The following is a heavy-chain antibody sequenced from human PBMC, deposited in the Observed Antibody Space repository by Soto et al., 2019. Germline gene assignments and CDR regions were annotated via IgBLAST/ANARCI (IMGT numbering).Heavy chain of an antibody. Sequence: SETLSLTCTVSGGSISSGGYYWSWIRQHPGKGLEWIGYIYYSGSTYYNPSLKSRVTISVDTSKNQFSLKLSSVTAADTAVYYCARGGETDSYYYYYMDVWGKGTTVTVSS. V-gene: IGHV4-31*03. J-gene: IGHJ6*03. CDR2: IYYSGST. CDR1: GGSISSGGYY. CDR3: ARGGETDSYYYYYMDV.